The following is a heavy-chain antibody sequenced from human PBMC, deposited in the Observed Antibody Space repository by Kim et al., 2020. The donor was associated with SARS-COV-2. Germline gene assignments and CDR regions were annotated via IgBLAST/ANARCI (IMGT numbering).Heavy chain of an antibody. CDR1: GGSISSGGYY. J-gene: IGHJ4*02. D-gene: IGHD3-22*01. V-gene: IGHV4-31*03. CDR2: IYYSGST. CDR3: ARADYDSSGQRPDARFDY. Sequence: SETLSLTCTVSGGSISSGGYYWSWIRQHPGKGLEWIGYIYYSGSTYYNPSLKSRVTISVDTSKNQFSLKLSSVTAADTAVYYCARADYDSSGQRPDARFDYWGQGTLVTVSS.